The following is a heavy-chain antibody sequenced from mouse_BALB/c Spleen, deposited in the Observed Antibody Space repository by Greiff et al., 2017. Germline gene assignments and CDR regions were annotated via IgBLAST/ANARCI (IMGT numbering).Heavy chain of an antibody. CDR3: ARGRDYYGYGFAY. J-gene: IGHJ3*01. CDR2: ISSGGST. Sequence: EVQGVESGGGLVQPGGSLKLSCAASGFTFSSYAMSWVRQTPEKRLEWVASISSGGSTYYPDSVKGRFTISRDNARNILYLQMSSLRSEDTAMYYCARGRDYYGYGFAYWGQGTLVTVSA. CDR1: GFTFSSYA. V-gene: IGHV5-6-5*01. D-gene: IGHD1-2*01.